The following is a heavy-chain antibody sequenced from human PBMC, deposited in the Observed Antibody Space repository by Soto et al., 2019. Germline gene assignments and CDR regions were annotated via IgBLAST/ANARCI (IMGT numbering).Heavy chain of an antibody. D-gene: IGHD2-15*01. V-gene: IGHV4-30-2*01. CDR2: IYHSGST. CDR3: ARYCSGGSCYSSYYYGMDV. Sequence: QLQLQESGSGLVKPSQTLSLTCAVSGGSISSGGYSWSWIRQPPGKGLEWIGYIYHSGSTYYNPSLKSRVTLSVDRSKNQFSLKLSSVTAADTAVYYCARYCSGGSCYSSYYYGMDVWGQGTTVTVSS. CDR1: GGSISSGGYS. J-gene: IGHJ6*02.